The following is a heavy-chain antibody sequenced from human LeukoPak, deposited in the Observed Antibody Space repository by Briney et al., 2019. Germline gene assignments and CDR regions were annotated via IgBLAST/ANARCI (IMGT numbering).Heavy chain of an antibody. V-gene: IGHV3-48*03. CDR1: GFTFSSYE. CDR3: ARVGYSSAWIDAFDI. D-gene: IGHD6-19*01. CDR2: ISSSGSTI. Sequence: GGSLRLSCAASGFTFSSYEMNWVRQAPGKGLEWVSYISSSGSTIYYADSVKGRFTISRDNAKNSLYLQMNSLRAEDTAVYYCARVGYSSAWIDAFDIWGHGTMVTVSS. J-gene: IGHJ3*02.